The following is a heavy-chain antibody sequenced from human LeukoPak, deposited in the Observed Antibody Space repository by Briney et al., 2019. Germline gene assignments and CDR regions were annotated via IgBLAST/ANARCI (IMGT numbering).Heavy chain of an antibody. V-gene: IGHV4-39*01. Sequence: SEILSLTCTVSGGSISSSSLYWGWIRQPPGKGLEWIGSIFYSGSPDYNSSLKSRIAISVDTSKNQFSLKLNSVTAADTAVYYCVRHESGSGDSNAFFDYWGQGILVTVSS. CDR2: IFYSGSP. CDR3: VRHESGSGDSNAFFDY. D-gene: IGHD2-21*01. J-gene: IGHJ4*02. CDR1: GGSISSSSLY.